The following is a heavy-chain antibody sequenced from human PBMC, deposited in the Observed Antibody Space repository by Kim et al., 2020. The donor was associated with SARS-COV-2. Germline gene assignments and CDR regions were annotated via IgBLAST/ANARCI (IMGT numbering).Heavy chain of an antibody. J-gene: IGHJ4*02. CDR3: ARLSETGTNRGFFDY. D-gene: IGHD1-1*01. Sequence: IPSLQGRVTISVDTSKNQFSLGLRSVTAADTAVYFCARLSETGTNRGFFDYWGQGTLVTVSS. V-gene: IGHV4-39*01.